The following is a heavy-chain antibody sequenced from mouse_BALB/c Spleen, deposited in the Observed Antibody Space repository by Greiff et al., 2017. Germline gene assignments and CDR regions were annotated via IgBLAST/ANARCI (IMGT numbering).Heavy chain of an antibody. J-gene: IGHJ1*01. CDR2: ISSGGSYT. V-gene: IGHV5-9-4*01. D-gene: IGHD1-2*01. CDR1: GFTFSSYA. Sequence: DVMLVESGGGLVKPGGSLKLSCAASGFTFSSYAMSWVRQSPEKRLEWVAEISSGGSYTYYPDTVTGRFTISRDNAKNTLYLEMSSLRSEDTAMYYCARNSLLRLRYFDVWGAGTTVTVSS. CDR3: ARNSLLRLRYFDV.